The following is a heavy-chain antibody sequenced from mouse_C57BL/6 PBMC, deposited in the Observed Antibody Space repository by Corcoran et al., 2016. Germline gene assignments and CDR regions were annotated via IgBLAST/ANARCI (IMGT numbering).Heavy chain of an antibody. CDR3: ARWEEIIRYYFDY. D-gene: IGHD4-1*01. CDR2: INPNNGNT. V-gene: IGHV1-26*01. CDR1: GYTFTDYY. Sequence: VQLQQSGPELVRPGASVKLSCKASGYTFTDYYINWVKQRPGQRLEWIGTINPNNGNTDYKQKFKGKATLTVEKSSSTAYMELRSLTSEDSAVYYCARWEEIIRYYFDYWGQGTTLTVSS. J-gene: IGHJ2*01.